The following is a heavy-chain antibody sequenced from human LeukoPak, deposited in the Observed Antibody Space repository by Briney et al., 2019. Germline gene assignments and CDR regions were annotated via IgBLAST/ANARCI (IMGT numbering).Heavy chain of an antibody. V-gene: IGHV3-74*01. CDR3: VRLTFYVGHGHYPDH. J-gene: IGHJ4*02. CDR2: ISSDGTSA. CDR1: GFTFSSHR. D-gene: IGHD3-22*01. Sequence: GGSLRLSCGASGFTFSSHRMHWVRQAPGEAPAWVARISSDGTSAVYADSVRGRFTVSRDNAKSTMFLQMDSLRAEDTAVYYCVRLTFYVGHGHYPDHWGQGTLVTVSS.